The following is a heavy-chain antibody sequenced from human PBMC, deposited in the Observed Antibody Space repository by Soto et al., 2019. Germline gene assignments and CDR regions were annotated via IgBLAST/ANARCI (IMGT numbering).Heavy chain of an antibody. V-gene: IGHV1-69*12. D-gene: IGHD6-13*01. J-gene: IGHJ6*02. CDR2: IIPIFGTA. Sequence: QVQLVQSGAEVKKPGSSVKVSCKASGGTFSSYAISWVRQAPGQGLEWMGGIIPIFGTANYAQKFQGRVKITADESTSTAYMELSSLRSEDTAVYYCARPPAYSDGYYYYGMDVWGQGTTVTVSS. CDR1: GGTFSSYA. CDR3: ARPPAYSDGYYYYGMDV.